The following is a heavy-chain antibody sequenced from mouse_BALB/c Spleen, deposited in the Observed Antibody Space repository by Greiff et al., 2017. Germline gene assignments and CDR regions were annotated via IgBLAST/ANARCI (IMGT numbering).Heavy chain of an antibody. CDR2: IWSDGST. Sequence: VKLVESGPDLVAPSQSLSITCTVSGFSLTSYGVHWVRQPPGKGLEWLVVIWSDGSTTYNSALKSRLSISKDNSKSQVFLKMNSLQTDDTAMYYCARQAFITTAPGYAMDYWGQGTSVTVSS. CDR3: ARQAFITTAPGYAMDY. J-gene: IGHJ4*01. CDR1: GFSLTSYG. D-gene: IGHD1-2*01. V-gene: IGHV2-6-2*01.